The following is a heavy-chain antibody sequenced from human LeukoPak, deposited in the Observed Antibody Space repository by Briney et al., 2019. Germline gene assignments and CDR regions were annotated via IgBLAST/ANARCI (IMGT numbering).Heavy chain of an antibody. CDR2: IYYSGST. D-gene: IGHD4-23*01. Sequence: SETLSLTCAVYGGSFSGYYWSWIRQHPGKGLEWIGYIYYSGSTYYNPSLKSRVTISVDTSKNQFSLKLSSVTAADTAVYYCARVFGGPDYWGQGTLVTVSS. CDR1: GGSFSGYY. CDR3: ARVFGGPDY. J-gene: IGHJ4*02. V-gene: IGHV4-31*11.